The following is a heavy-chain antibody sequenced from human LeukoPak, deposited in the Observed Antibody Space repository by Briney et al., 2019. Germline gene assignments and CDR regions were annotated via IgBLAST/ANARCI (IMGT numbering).Heavy chain of an antibody. CDR2: MNPNSGNT. J-gene: IGHJ3*02. V-gene: IGHV1-8*01. Sequence: GASVKVSCKASEYTFTSYDINWVRQATGQGLEWMGWMNPNSGNTVYAQKFQGRVTMTRDTSISTAYMELSSLRSEDTAVYYCARTYGSGTPDAFDIWGQGTMVTVSS. CDR3: ARTYGSGTPDAFDI. D-gene: IGHD3-10*01. CDR1: EYTFTSYD.